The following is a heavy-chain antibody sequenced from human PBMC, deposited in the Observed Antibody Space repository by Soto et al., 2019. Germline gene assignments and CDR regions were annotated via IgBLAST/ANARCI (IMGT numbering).Heavy chain of an antibody. D-gene: IGHD2-2*01. J-gene: IGHJ3*02. CDR1: GGSISSYY. CDR3: ARGEEIVVVPAAMRNDAFDI. V-gene: IGHV4-59*08. CDR2: MYYSGST. Sequence: SETLSLTCTVSGGSISSYYWSWIRQPPGKGLEWIGYMYYSGSTNYNPSHKRRVTISVDTSKNQFSLKLSSVTAADTAVYYCARGEEIVVVPAAMRNDAFDIWGQGTMVTVSS.